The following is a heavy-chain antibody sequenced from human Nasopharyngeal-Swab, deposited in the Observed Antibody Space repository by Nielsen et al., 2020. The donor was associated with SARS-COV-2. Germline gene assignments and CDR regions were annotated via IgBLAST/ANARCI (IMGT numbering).Heavy chain of an antibody. V-gene: IGHV1-8*01. CDR3: ARDVEDFWSGYSFKPYYYGMDV. CDR1: GYTFTSYD. J-gene: IGHJ6*02. D-gene: IGHD3-3*01. CDR2: MNPNSGNT. Sequence: ASVKVSCKASGYTFTSYDINWVRQATGQGLEWMGWMNPNSGNTGYAQKFQGRVTMTRNTSISTAYMELSSLRSEDTAVYYCARDVEDFWSGYSFKPYYYGMDVWGQGTTVTVSS.